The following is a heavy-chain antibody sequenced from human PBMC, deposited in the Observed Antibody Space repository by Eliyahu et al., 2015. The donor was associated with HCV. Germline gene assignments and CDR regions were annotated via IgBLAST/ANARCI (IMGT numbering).Heavy chain of an antibody. Sequence: QVQLVQSGAEVKXPGASVKVSCKASGYTFTSYYMHWVRQAPGQGLEXMGIINPSGGSTSYAQKFQGRVTMTRDTSTSTVYMELSSLRSEDTAVYYCARRSVHYYYYYGMDVWGQGTTVTVSS. CDR2: INPSGGST. CDR3: ARRSVHYYYYYGMDV. CDR1: GYTFTSYY. J-gene: IGHJ6*02. D-gene: IGHD3-3*01. V-gene: IGHV1-46*01.